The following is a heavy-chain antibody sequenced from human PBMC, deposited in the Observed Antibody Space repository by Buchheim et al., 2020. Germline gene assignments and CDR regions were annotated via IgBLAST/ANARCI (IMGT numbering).Heavy chain of an antibody. CDR2: ISSSGTST. D-gene: IGHD3-16*01. Sequence: EVQLLESGGGLVHPGGSLRLSCAASGFTFDNFAMSWVRQAPGKGLEWVSGISSSGTSTYYADSVKGWFSLSRDNSKKTLYLEMDSLRAEDSAVYYCAKDQMGNYYVGMDAWGQGTT. J-gene: IGHJ6*02. CDR3: AKDQMGNYYVGMDA. CDR1: GFTFDNFA. V-gene: IGHV3-23*01.